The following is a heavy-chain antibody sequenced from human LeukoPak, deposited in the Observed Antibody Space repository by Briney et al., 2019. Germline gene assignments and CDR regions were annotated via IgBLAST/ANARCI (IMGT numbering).Heavy chain of an antibody. V-gene: IGHV3-30-3*01. CDR2: ISYDGANK. Sequence: GGSLRLSCAASGFTFSSYTLHWVRQAPGKGLEWVAVISYDGANKYYADSVRGRFTISRENSKNTLYLQMNSLRAEDTALYYCGSISGGSSGDFWGQGTLVIVSS. CDR1: GFTFSSYT. J-gene: IGHJ4*02. D-gene: IGHD3-10*01. CDR3: GSISGGSSGDF.